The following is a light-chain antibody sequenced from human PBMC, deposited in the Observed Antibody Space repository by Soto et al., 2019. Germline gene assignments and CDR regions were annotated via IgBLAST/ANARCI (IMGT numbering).Light chain of an antibody. J-gene: IGKJ4*01. CDR2: TAS. CDR3: QQTTTFPLT. V-gene: IGKV1D-12*01. CDR1: QGVSTW. Sequence: DLQMTQSPSSVSASVGDRVTITCRASQGVSTWLAWYQQKPGKAPNLLIYTASSLQSGVPSRFSGSGSGTDFTLTISSLQPADFAPYYCQQTTTFPLTFGGGTKVEI.